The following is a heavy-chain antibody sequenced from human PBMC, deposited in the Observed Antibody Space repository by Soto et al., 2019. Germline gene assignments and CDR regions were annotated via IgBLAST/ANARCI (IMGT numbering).Heavy chain of an antibody. V-gene: IGHV4-59*01. CDR2: IYYTGNT. CDR1: GGSISPSY. J-gene: IGHJ4*02. D-gene: IGHD3-16*01. Sequence: QVRLQESGPGLVEPSETLSLTCTVSGGSISPSYWNWVRQPPGKRLEWIGCIYYTGNTYYNPSLTRRVTISRDTSKNQFSLEVTSVTAADTAMYYCAAGLDHNKVGYWGQGTLVTVSS. CDR3: AAGLDHNKVGY.